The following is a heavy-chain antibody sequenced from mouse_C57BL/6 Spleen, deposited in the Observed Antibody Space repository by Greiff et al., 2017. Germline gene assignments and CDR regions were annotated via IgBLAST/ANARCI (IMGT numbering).Heavy chain of an antibody. Sequence: VQVVESGAELVKPGASVKFSCKASGYAFSSYWMNWVKQRPGKGLEWIGQIYPGDGDTPYNGKFKGKATLTADKSSSTAYMQLSSLSSEDSAVYFCERSVNYLARFAYWGQGTMVTVSA. V-gene: IGHV1-80*01. J-gene: IGHJ3*01. D-gene: IGHD2-1*01. CDR3: ERSVNYLARFAY. CDR1: GYAFSSYW. CDR2: IYPGDGDT.